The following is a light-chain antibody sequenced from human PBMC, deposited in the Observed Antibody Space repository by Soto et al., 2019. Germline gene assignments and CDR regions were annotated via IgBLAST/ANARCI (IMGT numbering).Light chain of an antibody. J-gene: IGLJ1*01. CDR3: SSYAGSNNYV. V-gene: IGLV2-8*01. CDR2: EVS. CDR1: SSDVGGYNS. Sequence: QSALTQPPSASGSPGQSVTISCTGTSSDVGGYNSVSWYQHHPGKAPKLMIYEVSKRPSGVPDRFSGSKSANTASLIVSGLQAEDEADYYCSSYAGSNNYVFGTGTKVTVL.